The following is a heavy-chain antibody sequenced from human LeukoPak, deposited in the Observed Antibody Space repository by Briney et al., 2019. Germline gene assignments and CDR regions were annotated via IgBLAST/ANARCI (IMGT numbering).Heavy chain of an antibody. V-gene: IGHV3-23*01. Sequence: GGSLRLSCAASGFTFSSHAMSWVRQAPGKGLEWVSAISGSGGSTYYADSVKGRFTISRDKPKNTLYLQMNSLRAEDTAVYYCAKGLAVAGHFDYWGQGTLVTVSS. CDR3: AKGLAVAGHFDY. J-gene: IGHJ4*02. CDR1: GFTFSSHA. CDR2: ISGSGGST. D-gene: IGHD6-19*01.